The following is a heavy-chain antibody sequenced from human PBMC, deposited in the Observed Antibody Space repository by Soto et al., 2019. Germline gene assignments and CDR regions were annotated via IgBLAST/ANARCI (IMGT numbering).Heavy chain of an antibody. CDR2: IYYSGST. CDR3: ARTYYYGSGSLYYFDY. CDR1: GGSISSYY. Sequence: SETLSLTCTVSGGSISSYYWSWIRQPPGKGLEWIGYIYYSGSTNYNPALKSRVTISVDTSKNQFSLKLSSVTAADTAVYYCARTYYYGSGSLYYFDYWGQGTLVTVSS. J-gene: IGHJ4*02. V-gene: IGHV4-59*01. D-gene: IGHD3-10*01.